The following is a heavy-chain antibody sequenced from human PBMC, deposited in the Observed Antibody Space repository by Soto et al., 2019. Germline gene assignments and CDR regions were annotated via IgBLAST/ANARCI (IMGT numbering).Heavy chain of an antibody. CDR2: IYYSGST. CDR3: ARSGYSSGWAFDY. J-gene: IGHJ4*02. Sequence: ASETLSLTCTVSGGSISSGGYYWSWIRQHPGKGLEWIGYIYYSGSTYYNPSLKSRVTISVDTSKNQFSLKLSSVTAADTAVYYCARSGYSSGWAFDYWGQGTLVTVSS. V-gene: IGHV4-31*03. D-gene: IGHD6-19*01. CDR1: GGSISSGGYY.